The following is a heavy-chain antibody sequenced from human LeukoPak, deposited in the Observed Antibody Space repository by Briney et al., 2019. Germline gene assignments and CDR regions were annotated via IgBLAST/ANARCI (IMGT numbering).Heavy chain of an antibody. V-gene: IGHV1-2*02. J-gene: IGHJ6*04. CDR3: ARVMVRGVPGMVGDV. CDR2: INPNSGGT. Sequence: GASVKVSCKASGYTFTGYYMHWVRQAPGQGLEWMGWINPNSGGTNYAQKFQGRVTMTRDTSISTAYMELSRLRSDDTAVYYCARVMVRGVPGMVGDVWGKGTTVTVSS. D-gene: IGHD3-10*01. CDR1: GYTFTGYY.